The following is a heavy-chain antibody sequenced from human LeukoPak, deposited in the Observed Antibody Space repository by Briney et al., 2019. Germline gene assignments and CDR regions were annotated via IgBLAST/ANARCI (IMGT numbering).Heavy chain of an antibody. CDR2: INPSGGSA. CDR1: GYTFTSYY. Sequence: ASVKVSCKASGYTFTSYYIHWVRQAPGQGLEWMGIINPSGGSASYAQQFQGRVTMTRDTSTSTVYMELSSLRSEDTAVYYCARDPCSSTSCYAYNFYYYGMDVWGQGTTVTVSS. CDR3: ARDPCSSTSCYAYNFYYYGMDV. V-gene: IGHV1-46*01. D-gene: IGHD2-2*01. J-gene: IGHJ6*02.